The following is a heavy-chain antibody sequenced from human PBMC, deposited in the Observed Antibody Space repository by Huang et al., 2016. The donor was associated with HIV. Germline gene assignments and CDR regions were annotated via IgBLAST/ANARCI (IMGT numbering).Heavy chain of an antibody. CDR3: ARVDLLLGKYGDYEENAFDI. J-gene: IGHJ3*02. CDR2: IYYSWIT. CDR1: GGSVSSGSYY. D-gene: IGHD4-17*01. V-gene: IGHV4-61*01. Sequence: QVQLKESGPGLVKPSETLSLTCTVSGGSVSSGSYYWIWIRQPPGKGLEWIGYIYYSWITNYHPFLKSRVTISVDTSKNQFSLKLSSVTAADTAVYYCARVDLLLGKYGDYEENAFDIWGQGTMVTVSS.